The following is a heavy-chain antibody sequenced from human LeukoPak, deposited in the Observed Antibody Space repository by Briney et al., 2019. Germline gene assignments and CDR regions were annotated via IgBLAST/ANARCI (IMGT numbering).Heavy chain of an antibody. CDR1: GGSFSGYY. D-gene: IGHD6-19*01. CDR3: ARAVSGRFDY. V-gene: IGHV4-34*01. CDR2: INHSGST. J-gene: IGHJ4*02. Sequence: SETLSLTCAVYGGSFSGYYWSWIRQPPGKGLEWIGEINHSGSTNYNPSLKSRVTISVDTSKNQFSLKLSSVTAADTAVYYCARAVSGRFDYWGQGTLVTVSS.